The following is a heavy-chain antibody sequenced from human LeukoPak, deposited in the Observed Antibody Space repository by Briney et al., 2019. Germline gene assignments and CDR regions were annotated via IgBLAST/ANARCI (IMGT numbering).Heavy chain of an antibody. J-gene: IGHJ6*03. Sequence: GESLKISCNGSGYSFTSYWIGWVRQMPGKGLEWMGIIYPGDSDIRYSPSFQGQVTISVDKPISTAYLQWSSLKASDTAMYYCARSRVVATINYYYYYMDVWGKGTTVTISS. CDR3: ARSRVVATINYYYYYMDV. D-gene: IGHD5-12*01. CDR2: IYPGDSDI. CDR1: GYSFTSYW. V-gene: IGHV5-51*04.